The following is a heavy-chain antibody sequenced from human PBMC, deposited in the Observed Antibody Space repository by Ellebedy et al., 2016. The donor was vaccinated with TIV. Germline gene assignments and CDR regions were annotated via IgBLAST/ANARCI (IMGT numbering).Heavy chain of an antibody. CDR1: GGTFSSYA. V-gene: IGHV1-46*04. D-gene: IGHD6-19*01. CDR2: INPSGGST. CDR3: AVYSSGASSYCYNGLDV. Sequence: ASVKVSCKASGGTFSSYAISWVRQAPGQGLEWMGIINPSGGSTRYAQKLQGRVTMTRDTSTSTVYMELSSLRSEDTAVYYCAVYSSGASSYCYNGLDVWGQGTTVTVSS. J-gene: IGHJ6*02.